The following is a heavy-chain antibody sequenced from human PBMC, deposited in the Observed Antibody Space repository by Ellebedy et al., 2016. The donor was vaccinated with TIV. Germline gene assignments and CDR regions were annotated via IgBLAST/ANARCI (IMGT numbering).Heavy chain of an antibody. V-gene: IGHV1-58*01. J-gene: IGHJ5*02. CDR1: GFTFTSSA. CDR3: ARDLGYYGSGSVLDP. Sequence: AASVKVSCKASGFTFTSSAVQWVRQARGQRLEWIGWIVVGSGNTNYAQKFQERVTITRDMSTSTAYMELRSLRSDDTAVYYCARDLGYYGSGSVLDPWGQGTLVTVSS. CDR2: IVVGSGNT. D-gene: IGHD3-10*01.